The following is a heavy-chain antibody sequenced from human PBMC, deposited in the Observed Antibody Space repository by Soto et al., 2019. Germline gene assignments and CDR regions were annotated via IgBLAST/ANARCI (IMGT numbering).Heavy chain of an antibody. CDR3: AHTKDSSGFLTS. Sequence: SGLTLVNPTQTLTLTCSFSGFSLSVYGVRVIWFRQPPGETLEWLALIHWNDDKRYSPYLKSRLTITKDTSKNQVVLTLTNLDPLDTGTYFCAHTKDSSGFLTSWGQGILVTVSS. D-gene: IGHD3-22*01. CDR2: IHWNDDK. CDR1: GFSLSVYGVR. V-gene: IGHV2-5*01. J-gene: IGHJ5*02.